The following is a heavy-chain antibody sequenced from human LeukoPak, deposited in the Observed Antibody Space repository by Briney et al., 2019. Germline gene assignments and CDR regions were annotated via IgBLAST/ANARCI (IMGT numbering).Heavy chain of an antibody. D-gene: IGHD6-25*01. CDR3: ARDVRRGSIAAAGGALYYFDY. CDR1: GYTFTSYD. J-gene: IGHJ4*02. Sequence: GASVKVSCKASGYTFTSYDINWVRQATGQGLEWMGWINPNSGGTNYAQKFQGRVTMTRDTSISTAYMELSRLRSDDTAVYYCARDVRRGSIAAAGGALYYFDYWGQGTLVTVSS. CDR2: INPNSGGT. V-gene: IGHV1-2*02.